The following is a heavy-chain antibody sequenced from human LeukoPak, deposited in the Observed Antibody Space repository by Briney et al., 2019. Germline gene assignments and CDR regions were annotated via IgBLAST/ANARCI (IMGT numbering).Heavy chain of an antibody. CDR2: INPNSGGT. J-gene: IGHJ6*02. V-gene: IGHV1-2*04. Sequence: ASVKVSCKASGYTFTGYYMHWVRQAPGQGLEWMGWINPNSGGTNYAQKFQGWVTMTRDTSISTAYMELSRLRSDDTAVYYCARERVVVPAADTLSPYGMDVWGQGTTVTVSS. CDR1: GYTFTGYY. D-gene: IGHD2-2*01. CDR3: ARERVVVPAADTLSPYGMDV.